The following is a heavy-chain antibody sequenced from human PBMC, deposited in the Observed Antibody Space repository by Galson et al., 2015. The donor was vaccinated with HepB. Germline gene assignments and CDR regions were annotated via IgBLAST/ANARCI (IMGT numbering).Heavy chain of an antibody. CDR2: INTDTGNP. D-gene: IGHD6-13*01. CDR3: ARDGTSSSWYWFDY. J-gene: IGHJ4*02. Sequence: SVKVSCKASGYTFTTNGMNWVRQAPGQGLEWMGWINTDTGNPTYAQGFRGRFVFSFDTSVSTAYLQISSLKAEDTAMYYCARDGTSSSWYWFDYWGQGTPVTVSS. V-gene: IGHV7-4-1*02. CDR1: GYTFTTNG.